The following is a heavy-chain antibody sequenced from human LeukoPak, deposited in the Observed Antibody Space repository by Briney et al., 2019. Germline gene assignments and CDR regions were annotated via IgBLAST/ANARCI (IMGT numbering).Heavy chain of an antibody. CDR1: GFTFSTYS. CDR2: ISSSSSII. V-gene: IGHV3-48*04. Sequence: GGSLRLSCAASGFTFSTYSMNWVRQAPGKGLEWTSYISSSSSIISYADSVKGRFTISRDNAKNSLYLQMNSLRAEDTAVYYCAKLPPNPYDILTGFFDYWGQGTLVTVSS. D-gene: IGHD3-9*01. CDR3: AKLPPNPYDILTGFFDY. J-gene: IGHJ4*02.